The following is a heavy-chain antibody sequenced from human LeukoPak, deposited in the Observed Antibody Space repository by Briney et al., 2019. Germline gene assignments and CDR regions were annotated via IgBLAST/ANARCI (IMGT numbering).Heavy chain of an antibody. V-gene: IGHV1-69*06. D-gene: IGHD6-19*01. J-gene: IGHJ4*02. Sequence: GASVKVSCKASGGTFSSYAISWVRQAPGQGLEWMGAIIPIFGTANYAQKFQGRVTITADKSTSTAYMELSSLRSEDTAVYYCARGSSGWYYFDYWGQGTLVTVSS. CDR2: IIPIFGTA. CDR3: ARGSSGWYYFDY. CDR1: GGTFSSYA.